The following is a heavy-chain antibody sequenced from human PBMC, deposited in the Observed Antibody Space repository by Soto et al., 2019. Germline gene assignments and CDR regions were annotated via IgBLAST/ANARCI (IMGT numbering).Heavy chain of an antibody. CDR2: IYNSGST. CDR1: GGSISSYY. J-gene: IGHJ4*02. D-gene: IGHD3-9*01. CDR3: ARAYFDWLLAPYFDY. Sequence: PSETLSLTCTVSGGSISSYYWSWIRQPPGKGLEWIGYIYNSGSTNYNPSLKSQVTISVDTSKNQVSLKLSSVTAADTAVYYCARAYFDWLLAPYFDYWGQGTLVTVSS. V-gene: IGHV4-59*01.